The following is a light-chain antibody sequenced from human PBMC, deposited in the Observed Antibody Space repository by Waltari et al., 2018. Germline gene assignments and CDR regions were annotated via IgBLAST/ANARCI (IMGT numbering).Light chain of an antibody. V-gene: IGLV3-21*04. CDR2: YDS. CDR3: QVWDDVTDSGV. CDR1: NLGSKS. J-gene: IGLJ3*02. Sequence: YVLTQPPSVSVDPGKTARLTCGGDNLGSKSVNWYQQKPGQAPVLVMFYDSDRPSESPERFSGSNSGNTATLTISWVEAGDEADYHCQVWDDVTDSGVFGGGTKLTVL.